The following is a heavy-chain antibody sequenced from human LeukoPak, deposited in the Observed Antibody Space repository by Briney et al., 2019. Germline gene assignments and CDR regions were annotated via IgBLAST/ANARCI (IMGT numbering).Heavy chain of an antibody. V-gene: IGHV1-8*03. CDR1: RYTSVSYD. J-gene: IGHJ5*02. Sequence: ASVKVSCKASRYTSVSYDINWVRQATGQGLEWMGWMNPKSGNTGYAQKFQGRVTITRNTSISTAYMELSSLRSEDTAVYYCAGLYQWGGHWFDPWGQGILVTVSS. CDR3: AGLYQWGGHWFDP. D-gene: IGHD6-19*01. CDR2: MNPKSGNT.